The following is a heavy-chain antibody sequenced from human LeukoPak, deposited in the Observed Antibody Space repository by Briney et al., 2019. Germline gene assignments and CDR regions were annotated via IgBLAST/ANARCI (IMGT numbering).Heavy chain of an antibody. V-gene: IGHV3-23*01. Sequence: GGSLRLSCAASGFTFSSYAMSWVRQAPGKGLEWVSAISGSGGSTYYADSVKGRFTISRDNSKNTLYLQMNSLRAEDTAVYYCAKDMGMYIVGAQVDYWGQGTLVTVSS. CDR2: ISGSGGST. J-gene: IGHJ4*02. CDR1: GFTFSSYA. D-gene: IGHD1-26*01. CDR3: AKDMGMYIVGAQVDY.